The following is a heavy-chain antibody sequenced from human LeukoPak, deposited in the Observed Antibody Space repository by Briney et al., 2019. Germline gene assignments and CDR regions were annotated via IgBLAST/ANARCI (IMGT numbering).Heavy chain of an antibody. CDR1: GYTFSSYW. Sequence: GGSLRLSCAASGYTFSSYWMHWVRQAPGKGLVWVSRINSDVSSTSYADSVKGRFTISRDNAKTTLYLQMNRLRAEDTAVYYCARDRVSSGWYGGGIDYWGQGTLVTVSS. CDR3: ARDRVSSGWYGGGIDY. V-gene: IGHV3-74*01. CDR2: INSDVSST. J-gene: IGHJ4*02. D-gene: IGHD6-19*01.